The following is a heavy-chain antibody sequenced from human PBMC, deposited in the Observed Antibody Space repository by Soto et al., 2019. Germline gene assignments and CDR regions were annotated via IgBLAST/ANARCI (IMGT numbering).Heavy chain of an antibody. V-gene: IGHV4-39*01. D-gene: IGHD2-8*01. Sequence: KTSETLSLTCTVSGGSISSSSYYWGWIRQPPGKGLGWIGSIYYSGSTYYNPSLKSRVTISVDTSKNQFSLKLSSVTAADTAVYYCARGLLRRGVYCTNGVCSEDWFDPWGQGTLVTVSS. CDR2: IYYSGST. CDR1: GGSISSSSYY. CDR3: ARGLLRRGVYCTNGVCSEDWFDP. J-gene: IGHJ5*02.